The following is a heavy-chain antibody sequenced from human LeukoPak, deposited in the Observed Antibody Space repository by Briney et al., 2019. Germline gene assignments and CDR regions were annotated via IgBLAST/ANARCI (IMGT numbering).Heavy chain of an antibody. D-gene: IGHD3-10*01. CDR1: GFTFSSYA. V-gene: IGHV3-23*01. Sequence: GGSLRLSCAASGFTFSSYAMSWVRQAPGKGLEWVSAISGSGGSTYYADSVKGRFTISRDNSKNTLYLQMNSLRAEDTAVYYCAKDHPYYYGSGSYYYYWGQGTLVTVSS. CDR3: AKDHPYYYGSGSYYYY. CDR2: ISGSGGST. J-gene: IGHJ4*02.